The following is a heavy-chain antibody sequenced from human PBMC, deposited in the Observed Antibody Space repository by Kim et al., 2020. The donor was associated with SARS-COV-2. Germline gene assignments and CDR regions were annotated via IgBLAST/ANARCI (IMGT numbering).Heavy chain of an antibody. D-gene: IGHD2-2*01. J-gene: IGHJ5*02. CDR3: ARVRVVPAAHPHNWFDP. CDR1: GGSISSGGYY. CDR2: IYYSGST. Sequence: SETLSLTCTVSGGSISSGGYYWSWIRQHPGKGLEWIGYIYYSGSTYYNPSLKSRVTISVDTSKNQFSLKLSSVTAADTAVYYCARVRVVPAAHPHNWFDPWGQGTLVTVSS. V-gene: IGHV4-31*03.